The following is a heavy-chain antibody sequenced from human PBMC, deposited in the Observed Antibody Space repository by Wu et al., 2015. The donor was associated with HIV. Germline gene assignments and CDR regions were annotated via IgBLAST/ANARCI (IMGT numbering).Heavy chain of an antibody. CDR3: ACGIQSGGANF. CDR2: INDDSGDT. D-gene: IGHD2-21*01. CDR1: GYTFTGYY. V-gene: IGHV1-2*02. Sequence: QVQLVQSGAEVKKPGASVKVSCKASGYTFTGYYMHWVRQAPGQGLEWMGWINDDSGDTKYAQKFQGRVTMTRDTSISTAYMEVRGLRPDDTAVYYCACGIQSGGANFWGQGTLVTVSS. J-gene: IGHJ4*02.